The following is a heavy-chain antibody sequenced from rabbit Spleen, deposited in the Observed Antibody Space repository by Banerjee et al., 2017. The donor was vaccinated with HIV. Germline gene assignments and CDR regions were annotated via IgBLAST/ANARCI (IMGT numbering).Heavy chain of an antibody. Sequence: QEQLVESGGGLVKPEGSLTLTCKASGFSFSDRDVMCWVRQAPGKGLEWIACINAATGNPVSAPGAKGRFPISKPSSTTVTLQMTSLTAADTPPFFCARDAGSGNYLNGYFNLWGQGPLVTVS. V-gene: IGHV1S45*01. J-gene: IGHJ4*01. CDR2: INAATGNP. CDR3: ARDAGSGNYLNGYFNL. D-gene: IGHD8-1*01. CDR1: GFSFSDRDV.